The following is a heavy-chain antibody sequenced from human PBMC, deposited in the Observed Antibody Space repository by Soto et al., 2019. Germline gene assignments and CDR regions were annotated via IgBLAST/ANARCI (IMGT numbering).Heavy chain of an antibody. D-gene: IGHD4-17*01. CDR1: GFTVSSNY. CDR3: ARDTVTTYEGSRYGMYV. V-gene: IGHV3-53*02. J-gene: IGHJ6*02. Sequence: EVQLVETGGGLIQAGGSLRLSCAASGFTVSSNYMSWVRQAPGKGLGWVAVIYSGGSTYYADSVKGRFTISRDNSKNTLYLQMNSLRAEETAVYYCARDTVTTYEGSRYGMYVWGQGTTVTVSS. CDR2: IYSGGST.